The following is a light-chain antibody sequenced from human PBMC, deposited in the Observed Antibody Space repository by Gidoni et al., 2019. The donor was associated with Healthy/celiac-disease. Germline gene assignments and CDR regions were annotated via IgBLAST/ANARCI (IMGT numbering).Light chain of an antibody. V-gene: IGKV1-33*01. J-gene: IGKJ2*01. CDR3: QQYDNLPRT. CDR1: QDISNY. Sequence: DIQMTQSPSSLSASVGDRVTITSQASQDISNYLNWYQQKPGKAPKLLIYDASNLETGVPSRFSGSGSGTDFTFTISSLQPEDIATYYCQQYDNLPRTFGQGTKLEIK. CDR2: DAS.